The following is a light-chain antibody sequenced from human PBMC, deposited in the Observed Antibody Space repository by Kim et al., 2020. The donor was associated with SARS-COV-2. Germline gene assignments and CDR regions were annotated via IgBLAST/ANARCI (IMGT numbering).Light chain of an antibody. J-gene: IGKJ1*01. CDR2: DAF. Sequence: SASLGDRVTITCRASQSISNWLAWYQQKPGKAPKFLIYDAFSLESGVPSRFSGSGSGTEFTLTISSLQPDDFATYYCQQYKSYPTFGQGTKVDIK. V-gene: IGKV1-5*01. CDR3: QQYKSYPT. CDR1: QSISNW.